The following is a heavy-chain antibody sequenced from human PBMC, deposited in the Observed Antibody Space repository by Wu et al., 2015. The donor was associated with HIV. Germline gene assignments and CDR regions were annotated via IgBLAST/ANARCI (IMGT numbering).Heavy chain of an antibody. V-gene: IGHV1-69*18. Sequence: QVQLLQSGGEVKKPGSSVKVSCKASGGTLNNYAISWVRQAPGQGLEWMGRIIPVFGITKYTQEFEGRVSITADESTNTAYMELRSLRSEDTALYFCARDHFDSSGCRAFDVWGQGTMVSVSS. D-gene: IGHD3-22*01. J-gene: IGHJ3*01. CDR2: IIPVFGIT. CDR1: GGTLNNYA. CDR3: ARDHFDSSGCRAFDV.